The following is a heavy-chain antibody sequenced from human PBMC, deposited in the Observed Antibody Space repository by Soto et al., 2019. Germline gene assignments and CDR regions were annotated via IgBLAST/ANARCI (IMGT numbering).Heavy chain of an antibody. Sequence: LSLTCTVSGGSLTAYSWNWIRQPVGKGLEWIGRIDTSGKTNYIPSLKSRLTMSIDRFKNQFSLNLKFVTAADTAVYFCAKDESGAAGIWGQGTMVTVSS. D-gene: IGHD7-27*01. CDR3: AKDESGAAGI. V-gene: IGHV4-4*07. CDR2: IDTSGKT. CDR1: GGSLTAYS. J-gene: IGHJ3*02.